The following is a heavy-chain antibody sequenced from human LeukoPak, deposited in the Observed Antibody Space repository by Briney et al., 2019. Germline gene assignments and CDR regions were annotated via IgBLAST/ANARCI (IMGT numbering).Heavy chain of an antibody. CDR2: INHSGST. CDR1: GGSISSYY. Sequence: SETLSLTCTVSGGSISSYYWSWIRQPPGKGLEWIGEINHSGSTNYNPSLKSRVTISADTSKNQFSLKLSSVTAADTAVYYCARDGPDNWFDPWGQGTLVTVSS. CDR3: ARDGPDNWFDP. J-gene: IGHJ5*02. D-gene: IGHD5-24*01. V-gene: IGHV4-34*01.